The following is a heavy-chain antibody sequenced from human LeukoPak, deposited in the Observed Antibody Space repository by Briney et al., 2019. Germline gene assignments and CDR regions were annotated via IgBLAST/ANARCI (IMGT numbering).Heavy chain of an antibody. Sequence: GGSLRLSCVASGFTFTSSDFNWIRQAPGKGLEWLSTITRSGSNLYYADSVKGRFTTSRDDAKDSVYLQMESLRVEDTAIYYCARNFDSWGQGTLVTVSS. J-gene: IGHJ4*02. CDR3: ARNFDS. CDR1: GFTFTSSD. V-gene: IGHV3-21*01. CDR2: ITRSGSNL.